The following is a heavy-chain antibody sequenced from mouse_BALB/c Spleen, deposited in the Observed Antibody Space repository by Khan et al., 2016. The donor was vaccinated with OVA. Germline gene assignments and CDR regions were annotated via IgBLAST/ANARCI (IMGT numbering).Heavy chain of an antibody. D-gene: IGHD2-1*01. J-gene: IGHJ3*01. Sequence: VQLQQSGAELVRPGASVKLSCKASGYTFTSFWMNWVKQRPGQSLEWIGMIDPSDSTTHYNQMFKDKATLTVDKSSNTAYMQLSSRTSEDSAVYCCARGGYGTSFAFWGQGTLVTVSA. CDR3: ARGGYGTSFAF. CDR2: IDPSDSTT. CDR1: GYTFTSFW. V-gene: IGHV1-61*01.